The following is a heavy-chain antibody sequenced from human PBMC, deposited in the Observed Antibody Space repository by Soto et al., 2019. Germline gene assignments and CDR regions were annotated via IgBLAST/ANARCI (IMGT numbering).Heavy chain of an antibody. CDR3: ARIVTYGSSINTGGLCMDV. Sequence: GESLKISCKGSGYSFRSFWISWVRQRPGKGLEWMGTIDPSDSYTNYSPSFQGHVTFSADKSISTVHLQWSSLKASDSAMYYCARIVTYGSSINTGGLCMDVWGQGTTVTVSS. D-gene: IGHD2-2*01. J-gene: IGHJ6*02. CDR1: GYSFRSFW. CDR2: IDPSDSYT. V-gene: IGHV5-10-1*01.